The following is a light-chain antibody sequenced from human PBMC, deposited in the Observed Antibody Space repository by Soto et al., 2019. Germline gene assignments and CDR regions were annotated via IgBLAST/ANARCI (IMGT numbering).Light chain of an antibody. CDR2: GGS. CDR3: QQYGNWPPVT. Sequence: EMVMAHSPATLSVSPGETATLSCSASQSVSSKLAWYQQKPGQSPTLLIYGGSTRAAGIPDRFSGNGSGTEFTLTISSLQSEDFAVYYCQQYGNWPPVTFGGGTKV. CDR1: QSVSSK. J-gene: IGKJ4*01. V-gene: IGKV3-15*01.